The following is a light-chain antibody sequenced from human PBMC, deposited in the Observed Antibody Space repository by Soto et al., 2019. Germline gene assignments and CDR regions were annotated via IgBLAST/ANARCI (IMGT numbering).Light chain of an antibody. J-gene: IGKJ1*01. Sequence: DIQMTQSPSSLSASVRDRVIITCRASQSISSYLNWYQQKPGKAPKVLIYAASSLQSGVPSRFSGSGSGTEFTLTISSLQPEDFATYYCQKSYSTPWTFGQGTKVEIK. V-gene: IGKV1-39*01. CDR3: QKSYSTPWT. CDR1: QSISSY. CDR2: AAS.